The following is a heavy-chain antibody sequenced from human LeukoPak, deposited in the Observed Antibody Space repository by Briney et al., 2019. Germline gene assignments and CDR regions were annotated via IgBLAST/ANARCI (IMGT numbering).Heavy chain of an antibody. Sequence: PGGALRLSRAASGFTFTDYYMRWIRQAPVEGLEWASYISCGSGYKNYADSVTGRSTISRDNARNSLYLQMNSLRAGDTAVYLCARARARTETTSFDYWGQGTLVTVSS. V-gene: IGHV3-11*06. D-gene: IGHD1-7*01. CDR1: GFTFTDYY. J-gene: IGHJ4*02. CDR3: ARARARTETTSFDY. CDR2: ISCGSGYK.